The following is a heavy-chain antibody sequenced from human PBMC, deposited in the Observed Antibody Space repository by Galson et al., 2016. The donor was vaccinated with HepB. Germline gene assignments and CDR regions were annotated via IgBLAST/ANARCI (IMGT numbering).Heavy chain of an antibody. D-gene: IGHD3-16*01. Sequence: SVKVSCKASGFTFTSSAMQWVRQARGQRLEWIGWIVVGSGNTNYAQKFQERVTITRDMSTSTAYMELSSLRSEDTAVYYCAAGVGMITFGGAPAAAKDAFDIWGQGTMVTVSS. J-gene: IGHJ3*02. CDR1: GFTFTSSA. CDR2: IVVGSGNT. CDR3: AAGVGMITFGGAPAAAKDAFDI. V-gene: IGHV1-58*02.